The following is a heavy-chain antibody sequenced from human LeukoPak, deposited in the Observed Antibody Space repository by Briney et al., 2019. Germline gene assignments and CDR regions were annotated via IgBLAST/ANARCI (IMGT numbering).Heavy chain of an antibody. Sequence: PSETLSLTCTVSGVPIDNYYCTWIRQPPGKRLEWIGYVYSSGNTNYNPSLKSRVTISFGTSKNQFSLKLSSVTAADTALYYCARQCGTRFDIWGQGTMVVVSS. V-gene: IGHV4-59*08. CDR1: GVPIDNYY. CDR3: ARQCGTRFDI. J-gene: IGHJ3*02. CDR2: VYSSGNT.